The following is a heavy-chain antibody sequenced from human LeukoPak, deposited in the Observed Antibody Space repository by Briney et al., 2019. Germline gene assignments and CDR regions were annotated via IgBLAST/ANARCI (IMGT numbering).Heavy chain of an antibody. CDR1: GFTFSSYG. J-gene: IGHJ5*02. CDR3: ARTSKGIAAAGRNWFEP. V-gene: IGHV3-30*03. D-gene: IGHD6-13*01. Sequence: GGSLRLSCAASGFTFSSYGMHCVRQAPGKGLEWVAVISYDGGSKYYADSVKGRFTISRDNSKNTSFLQMNRLRDEDTAVYYCARTSKGIAAAGRNWFEPWGQGTLVTVSS. CDR2: ISYDGGSK.